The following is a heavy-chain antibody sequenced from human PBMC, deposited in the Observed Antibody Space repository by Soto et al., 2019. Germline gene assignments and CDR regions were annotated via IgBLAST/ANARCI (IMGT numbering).Heavy chain of an antibody. CDR3: ARRYGSAIDY. D-gene: IGHD1-26*01. CDR2: IYYSGST. J-gene: IGHJ4*02. Sequence: QVQLQESGPGLVKPSETLSLTCTVSGGTISSWYWSWIRQPPGKGLEWIGYIYYSGSTNCNPSLKSRVTISVDTSKYQFSLKLSSVTAADTAVYYCARRYGSAIDYWGQGTLVTVSS. CDR1: GGTISSWY. V-gene: IGHV4-59*08.